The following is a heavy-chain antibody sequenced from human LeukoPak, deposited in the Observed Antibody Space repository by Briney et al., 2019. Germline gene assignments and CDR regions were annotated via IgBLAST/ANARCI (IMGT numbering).Heavy chain of an antibody. CDR3: AKDRVFRGAFFDY. V-gene: IGHV3-23*01. CDR1: GFTFSTYG. D-gene: IGHD3-10*01. J-gene: IGHJ4*02. Sequence: GGSLRLSCAASGFTFSTYGMSWVRQAPGKGLEWVSAVGSDGINTAYADSVKGRFTISRDNSKNTLYLQLSSLRAEDTAVYYCAKDRVFRGAFFDYWGQGTLVTVSS. CDR2: VGSDGINT.